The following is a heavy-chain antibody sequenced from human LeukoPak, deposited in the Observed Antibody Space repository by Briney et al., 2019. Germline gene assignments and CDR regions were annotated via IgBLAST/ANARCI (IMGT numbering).Heavy chain of an antibody. Sequence: SETLSLTCTVSGRSIASSSHYWVWIRQPPGKGLEWIGSMYYSGSTYYNPSLKSRVTISVDTSKNQFSLKLSSVTAAAAAMYYCARQGAVAGRPFDNWGQGTLVTVSS. V-gene: IGHV4-39*01. CDR2: MYYSGST. CDR3: ARQGAVAGRPFDN. J-gene: IGHJ4*02. D-gene: IGHD6-19*01. CDR1: GRSIASSSHY.